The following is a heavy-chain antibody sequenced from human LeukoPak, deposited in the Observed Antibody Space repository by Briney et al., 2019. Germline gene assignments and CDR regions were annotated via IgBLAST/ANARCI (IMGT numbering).Heavy chain of an antibody. D-gene: IGHD3-16*01. CDR1: GFTFSSYS. CDR2: ISSSSSTI. J-gene: IGHJ6*03. V-gene: IGHV3-48*01. Sequence: PGGSLRLSCAASGFTFSSYSMNWVRQAPGKGLEWVSYISSSSSTIYYADSVKGRFTISRDNAKNSLYLQMNSLIAEDTAVYYCGDLGIIRWGGVGGKGPTVTIP. CDR3: GDLGIIRWGGV.